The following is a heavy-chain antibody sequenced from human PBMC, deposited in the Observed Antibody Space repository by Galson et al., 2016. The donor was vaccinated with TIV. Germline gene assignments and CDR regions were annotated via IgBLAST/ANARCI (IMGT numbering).Heavy chain of an antibody. Sequence: SETLSLTCTVSGGSIKTYYWTWIRQPPGKGLEWIGHVYYSGSTDYNPSLKSRVTISIDTSKTQFSLKLNSVTAADTAVYFCANDKSGFETVDRFYYYMDVWGKGTTVTVSS. J-gene: IGHJ6*03. CDR1: GGSIKTYY. CDR3: ANDKSGFETVDRFYYYMDV. CDR2: VYYSGST. V-gene: IGHV4-59*01. D-gene: IGHD1-26*01.